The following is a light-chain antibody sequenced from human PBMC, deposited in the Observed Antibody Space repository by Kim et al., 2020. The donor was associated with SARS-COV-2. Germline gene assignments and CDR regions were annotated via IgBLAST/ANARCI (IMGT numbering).Light chain of an antibody. Sequence: VALGQTVRITCKGDSLRSYYATWYQQKPGQAPIVVIYGKNNRPSGIPDRFSGSSSGDTASLTITGTQAGDESDYYCNSRGSNDNVLFGGGTQLTVL. CDR3: NSRGSNDNVL. V-gene: IGLV3-19*01. CDR2: GKN. J-gene: IGLJ2*01. CDR1: SLRSYY.